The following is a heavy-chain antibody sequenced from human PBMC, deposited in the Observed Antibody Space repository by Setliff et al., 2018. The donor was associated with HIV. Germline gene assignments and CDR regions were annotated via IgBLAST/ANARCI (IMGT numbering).Heavy chain of an antibody. J-gene: IGHJ4*02. V-gene: IGHV4-59*08. D-gene: IGHD2-21*02. CDR3: ATFPTTVTALGSNY. CDR1: GDSISSYY. Sequence: PSETLSLTCTVSGDSISSYYWTWIRQPPGKGLDWLGNIYYSGSTNFNPSLKGRVTISLDSSKNQFSLKLNSVTAADTAIYYCATFPTTVTALGSNYWGQGTLVTVSS. CDR2: IYYSGST.